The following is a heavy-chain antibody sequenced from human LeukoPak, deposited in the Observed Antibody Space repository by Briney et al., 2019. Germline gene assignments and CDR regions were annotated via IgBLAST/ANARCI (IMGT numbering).Heavy chain of an antibody. CDR3: ARVDSGSSCAS. J-gene: IGHJ1*01. CDR1: GFTLSSYS. CDR2: ISKNGRNT. D-gene: IGHD6-19*01. V-gene: IGHV3-64*01. Sequence: GGSLRLSCAASGFTLSSYSMHWVRQAPGKGLEFVSAISKNGRNTYYGNSMKGRFTISRDISKNTLYLQMGSLRPEDMAVYYCARVDSGSSCASWGQGILVTVSS.